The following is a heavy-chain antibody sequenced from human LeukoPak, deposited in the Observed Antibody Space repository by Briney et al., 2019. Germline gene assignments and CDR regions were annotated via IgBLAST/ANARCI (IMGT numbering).Heavy chain of an antibody. D-gene: IGHD3-22*01. V-gene: IGHV4-4*09. CDR3: ARTYYYDSSGYYSPYYYYYYMDV. CDR2: IYTSGST. CDR1: GGSISSYY. J-gene: IGHJ6*03. Sequence: SETLSLTCTVCGGSISSYYWSWIRQPPGKGLEWIGYIYTSGSTNYNPSLKSRVTISVDTSKNQFSLKLSSVTAADTAVYYCARTYYYDSSGYYSPYYYYYYMDVWGKGTTVTVSS.